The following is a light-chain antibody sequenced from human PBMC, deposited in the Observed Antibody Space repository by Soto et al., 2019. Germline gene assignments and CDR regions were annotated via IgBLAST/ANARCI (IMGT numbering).Light chain of an antibody. J-gene: IGLJ2*01. Sequence: QSVLTQPPSVSGAPGQTVTISCTGSSSNIGARYEVHWYQQLPGTAPKLLIYEDIKRPSGIPDRFSGSKSGASASLAITGLRSEDEAEYYCQSYDSSLSGVVFGGGTKLTVL. CDR1: SSNIGARYE. V-gene: IGLV1-40*01. CDR3: QSYDSSLSGVV. CDR2: EDI.